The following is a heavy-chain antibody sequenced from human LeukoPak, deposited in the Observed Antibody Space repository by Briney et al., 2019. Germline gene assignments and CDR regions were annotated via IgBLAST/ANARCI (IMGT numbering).Heavy chain of an antibody. Sequence: PGGFLRLSCAASGFTFSSYAMNWVRQAPGKGLEWVSVISGSGGSTYYADSVKGRFTISRDNSKNTLYLQMNSLRAEDTAVYYCAKDPGLHYYYYYYMDVWGKGTTVTVSS. J-gene: IGHJ6*03. CDR3: AKDPGLHYYYYYYMDV. D-gene: IGHD4-11*01. CDR2: ISGSGGST. CDR1: GFTFSSYA. V-gene: IGHV3-23*01.